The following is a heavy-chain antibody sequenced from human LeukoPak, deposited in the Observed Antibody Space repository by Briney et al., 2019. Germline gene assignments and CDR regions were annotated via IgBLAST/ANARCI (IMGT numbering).Heavy chain of an antibody. J-gene: IGHJ4*02. CDR1: GYTFTSYF. V-gene: IGHV1-46*01. D-gene: IGHD3-22*01. Sequence: ASVKVSCKASGYTFTSYFIHWVRQAPGQGLEWMGIINPSGGRSIYAQKFQGRVTFTRDMSTSRVYMELNRLESDDTAIYYCARTDNRYDSRLLLNWGQGTQIIVSS. CDR2: INPSGGRS. CDR3: ARTDNRYDSRLLLN.